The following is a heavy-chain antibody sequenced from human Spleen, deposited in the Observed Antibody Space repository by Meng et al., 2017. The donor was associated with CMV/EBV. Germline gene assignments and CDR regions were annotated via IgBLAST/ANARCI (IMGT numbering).Heavy chain of an antibody. V-gene: IGHV3-30*02. CDR2: IRYDAGSNK. CDR3: AKDNGWGYYDFFPQY. D-gene: IGHD3-3*01. CDR1: GFSFGNFA. Sequence: GESLKISCAASGFSFGNFAMHWVRQAPGKGLEWVAFIRYDAGSNKYYADSVKGRFTISRDNSKSTLYLQMNNLRTEDTAMYYCAKDNGWGYYDFFPQYWGPGTLVTVSS. J-gene: IGHJ4*02.